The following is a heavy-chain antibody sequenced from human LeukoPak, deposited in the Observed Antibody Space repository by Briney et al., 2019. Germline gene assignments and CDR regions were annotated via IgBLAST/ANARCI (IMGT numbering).Heavy chain of an antibody. Sequence: SETLSLTCTVSGGSISSGGYYWSWIRQHPGKGLEWIGYTYYSGSTYYNPSLKSRVTISVDTSKNQLSLKLSSVTAADTAVYYCAREGPVQVPGYYFDYWGQGTLVTVSS. CDR3: AREGPVQVPGYYFDY. CDR1: GGSISSGGYY. D-gene: IGHD3-10*02. J-gene: IGHJ4*02. CDR2: TYYSGST. V-gene: IGHV4-31*03.